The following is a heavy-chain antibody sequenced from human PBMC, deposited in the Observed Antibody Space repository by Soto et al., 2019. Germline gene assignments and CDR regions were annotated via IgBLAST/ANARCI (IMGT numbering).Heavy chain of an antibody. CDR2: ISSDGSNK. CDR3: PRDRAGNNWFDP. V-gene: IGHV3-30*04. Sequence: PGGSLRLSCAASGFTFSSYSMHWVRQAPGKGLQWVAVISSDGSNKYYGDSVKGRFTISRNNTKNALYLQMNSLRPEDTAVYYCPRDRAGNNWFDPWGQGTLVTVSS. J-gene: IGHJ5*02. D-gene: IGHD3-10*01. CDR1: GFTFSSYS.